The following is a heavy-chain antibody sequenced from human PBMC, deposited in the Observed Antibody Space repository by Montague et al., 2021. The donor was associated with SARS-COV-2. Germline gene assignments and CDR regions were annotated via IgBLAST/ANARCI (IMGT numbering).Heavy chain of an antibody. J-gene: IGHJ3*02. D-gene: IGHD3-22*01. Sequence: SETLSLTCTVYLRSISGSRYYWGWVRTPPRQGLEWIGSIYYRGRTYYNPSLKSRVTISVDTSKNQFSLKLSSVAAADTAVYYCASPTYYYDSSGSDAFDIWGQGTMVTVSS. CDR2: IYYRGRT. V-gene: IGHV4-39*01. CDR3: ASPTYYYDSSGSDAFDI. CDR1: LRSISGSRYY.